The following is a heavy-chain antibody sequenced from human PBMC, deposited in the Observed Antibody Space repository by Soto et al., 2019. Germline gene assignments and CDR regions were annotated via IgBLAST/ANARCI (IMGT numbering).Heavy chain of an antibody. V-gene: IGHV5-10-1*01. CDR3: PRQKNNVDRVDFEY. J-gene: IGHJ4*02. D-gene: IGHD5-12*01. Sequence: GESLKISCKGSGYSFTSYWISWVRQMPGKGLEWMGRIDPSDSYTNYSPSFQGHVTISADKPISTAYLQWSSLKASDTAMYYCPRQKNNVDRVDFEYWGQGTLVSVSA. CDR1: GYSFTSYW. CDR2: IDPSDSYT.